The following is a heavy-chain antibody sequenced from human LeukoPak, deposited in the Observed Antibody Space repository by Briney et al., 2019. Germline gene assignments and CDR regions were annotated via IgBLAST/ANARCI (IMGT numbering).Heavy chain of an antibody. J-gene: IGHJ4*02. CDR2: ISSSGSTI. V-gene: IGHV3-48*03. CDR3: AKDQGPGRNQFDY. D-gene: IGHD1-14*01. CDR1: GFTFSSYE. Sequence: GGSLRLSCAASGFTFSSYEMNWVRQAPGKGLEWVSYISSSGSTIYYADSVKGRFTNSRDNSYNTLYLQMNSLRAEDTAVYYCAKDQGPGRNQFDYWGQGTLVTVSS.